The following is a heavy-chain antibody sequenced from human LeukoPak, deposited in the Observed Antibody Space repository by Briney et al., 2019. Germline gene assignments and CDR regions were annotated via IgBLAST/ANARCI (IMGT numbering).Heavy chain of an antibody. Sequence: ASVKVSCKASGYTFTGYYIHWVRQAPGQGPEWMGWINPHSGATNYAQKFQGRVTMTRDTSISTAFMELSSLRSDDTAMYYCSRDLLMYYSGSGESTWGQGTQVTVS. CDR3: SRDLLMYYSGSGEST. CDR2: INPHSGAT. CDR1: GYTFTGYY. D-gene: IGHD3-10*01. V-gene: IGHV1-2*02. J-gene: IGHJ5*02.